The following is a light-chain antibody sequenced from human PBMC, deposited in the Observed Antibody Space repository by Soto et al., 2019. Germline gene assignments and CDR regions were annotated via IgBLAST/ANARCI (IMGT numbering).Light chain of an antibody. Sequence: DMQMNQSPPTLSASVGDRVPITCRASQSVSRWLAWYQQKPGKAPMLLIYKASTLESGVPSRFSGSGSGTEFTLAISSLQPDDSATYYCQQYNDNWTFGQGTKVDIK. J-gene: IGKJ1*01. CDR2: KAS. CDR1: QSVSRW. V-gene: IGKV1-5*03. CDR3: QQYNDNWT.